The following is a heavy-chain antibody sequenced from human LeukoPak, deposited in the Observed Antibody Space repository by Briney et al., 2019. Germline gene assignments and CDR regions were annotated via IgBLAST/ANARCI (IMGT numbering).Heavy chain of an antibody. J-gene: IGHJ5*02. Sequence: GASVKVSCKVSGYTLTELSMHWVRQAPGKGLEWMGGFDPEDGETIYAQKFQGRVTMTEDTSTDTAYMELSSLRSEDTAVYYCATVFLGYCSSTSCPRWFDPWGQGTLVIVSS. D-gene: IGHD2-2*01. CDR1: GYTLTELS. CDR2: FDPEDGET. CDR3: ATVFLGYCSSTSCPRWFDP. V-gene: IGHV1-24*01.